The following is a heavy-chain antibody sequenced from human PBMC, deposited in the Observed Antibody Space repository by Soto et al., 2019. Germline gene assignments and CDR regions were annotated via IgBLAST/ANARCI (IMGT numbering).Heavy chain of an antibody. CDR3: ARELNTDGIAYFSFAL. CDR1: GYTFTAYG. Sequence: QVQMVQSGPEVKMPRASVKVSCKTSGYTFTAYGLAWPRQAPGQRPEWMGWVSTNDDRTNYARKFQGRVTMTTDRSTTTTSRELRRLGTDDTAVYYCARELNTDGIAYFSFALWGQGTLVTVSS. D-gene: IGHD3-22*01. V-gene: IGHV1-18*01. CDR2: VSTNDDRT. J-gene: IGHJ4*02.